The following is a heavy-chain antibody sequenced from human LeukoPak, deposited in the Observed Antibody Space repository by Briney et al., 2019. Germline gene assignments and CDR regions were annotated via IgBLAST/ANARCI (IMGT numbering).Heavy chain of an antibody. CDR2: IYYSGST. CDR3: ATAISSGRPDY. CDR1: GYSISSGYY. V-gene: IGHV4-61*01. D-gene: IGHD6-19*01. Sequence: SETLPLTCTVSGYSISSGYYWSWIRQPPGKGLEWIGYIYYSGSTNYNPSLKSRVTISVDTSKNQFSLKLSSVTAADTAVYYCATAISSGRPDYWGQGTLVTVSS. J-gene: IGHJ4*02.